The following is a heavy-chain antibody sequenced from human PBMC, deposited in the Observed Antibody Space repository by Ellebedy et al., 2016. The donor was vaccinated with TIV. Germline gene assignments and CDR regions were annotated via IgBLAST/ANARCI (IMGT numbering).Heavy chain of an antibody. CDR1: GYTFTGYY. CDR2: IKPNSGAT. CDR3: ARDPGLVPAVLGSY. J-gene: IGHJ4*02. D-gene: IGHD3-3*02. V-gene: IGHV1-2*02. Sequence: AASVKVSCKASGYTFTGYYIHWVRQIPGQGLEWMGWIKPNSGATNYALKFQGRVPMTRETSISTAYMELSRLRSDDTAVYYCARDPGLVPAVLGSYWGQGTLVTVSS.